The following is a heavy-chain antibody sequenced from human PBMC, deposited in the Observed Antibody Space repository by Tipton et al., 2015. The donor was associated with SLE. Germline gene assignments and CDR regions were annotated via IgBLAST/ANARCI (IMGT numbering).Heavy chain of an antibody. V-gene: IGHV4-31*03. CDR1: GGSISSGNYY. CDR3: AREKYYYMDV. Sequence: TLSLTCTVSGGSISSGNYYWSWIRQHPGKGLEWIGYIYYSGSTFYNPPLKSRITTSVDTSKNQFSLKVRSVTAADTAVYYCAREKYYYMDVWGKGTTVTVSS. J-gene: IGHJ6*03. CDR2: IYYSGST.